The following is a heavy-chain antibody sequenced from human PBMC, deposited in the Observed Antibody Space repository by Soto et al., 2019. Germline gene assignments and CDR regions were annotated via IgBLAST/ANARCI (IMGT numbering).Heavy chain of an antibody. CDR3: AIGRLRIAAAGFYYYYGMDV. J-gene: IGHJ6*02. D-gene: IGHD6-13*01. CDR2: INHSGST. V-gene: IGHV4-34*01. Sequence: SETLSLTCAVYGGSFSGYYWSWIRQPPGKGLEWIGEINHSGSTNYNPTLKSRVTISVDTSKNQFSLKLSSVTAADTAVYYCAIGRLRIAAAGFYYYYGMDVWGQGTTVTVSS. CDR1: GGSFSGYY.